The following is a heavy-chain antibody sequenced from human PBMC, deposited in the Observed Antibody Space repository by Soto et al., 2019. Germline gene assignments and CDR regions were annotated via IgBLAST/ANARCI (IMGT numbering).Heavy chain of an antibody. CDR3: AVVPAAITGYYYSGMDV. V-gene: IGHV3-23*01. CDR2: ISGSGGST. Sequence: GGSLRRSCAASGFSFSSYAMSCVRQSPGNGLEWVSAISGSGGSTYYADSVKGRFTISRDNSKNTLYLQMNSLRAEDTAVYYCAVVPAAITGYYYSGMDVCGQGTTVSVS. J-gene: IGHJ6*02. CDR1: GFSFSSYA. D-gene: IGHD2-2*01.